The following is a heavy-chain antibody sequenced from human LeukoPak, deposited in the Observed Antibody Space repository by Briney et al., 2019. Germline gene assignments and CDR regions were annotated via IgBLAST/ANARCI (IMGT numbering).Heavy chain of an antibody. Sequence: GRSLRLSRAASGFTFSSYAMHWVRQAPGKGLEWVAVISYDGSNKYYADSVKGRFTISRDNSKNTLYLQMNSLRAEDTAVYYCARAPGYCSSTSCYSPWGQGTLVTVSS. CDR2: ISYDGSNK. CDR3: ARAPGYCSSTSCYSP. J-gene: IGHJ4*02. D-gene: IGHD2-2*02. V-gene: IGHV3-30-3*01. CDR1: GFTFSSYA.